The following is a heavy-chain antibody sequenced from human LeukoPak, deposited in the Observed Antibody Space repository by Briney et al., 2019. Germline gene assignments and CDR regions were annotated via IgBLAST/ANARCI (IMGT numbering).Heavy chain of an antibody. V-gene: IGHV1-18*01. CDR2: ISAYNGNT. J-gene: IGHJ4*02. D-gene: IGHD2-2*01. CDR1: GYTFTSYG. Sequence: GASVKVSCKASGYTFTSYGISWVRQAPGQGLEWMGWISAYNGNTNYAQKLRGRVTMTTDTSTSTAYMELRSLRSDDTAVYYCARDRCSSTSCFFDYWGQGAPVTVSS. CDR3: ARDRCSSTSCFFDY.